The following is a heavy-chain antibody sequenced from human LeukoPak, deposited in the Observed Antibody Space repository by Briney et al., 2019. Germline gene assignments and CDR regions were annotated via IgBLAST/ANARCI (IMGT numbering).Heavy chain of an antibody. D-gene: IGHD4-23*01. Sequence: GGSLRLSCAASGFTFSSYAMHWVRQAPGKGLEWVAFIRYDGNNKSYADSAKGRFTISRDNSKDTLYLQMNSMRAEDTAVYYCAKGDDYGANTRLPKYNWFDPWGQGTLVTVSS. CDR3: AKGDDYGANTRLPKYNWFDP. J-gene: IGHJ5*02. CDR2: IRYDGNNK. V-gene: IGHV3-30*02. CDR1: GFTFSSYA.